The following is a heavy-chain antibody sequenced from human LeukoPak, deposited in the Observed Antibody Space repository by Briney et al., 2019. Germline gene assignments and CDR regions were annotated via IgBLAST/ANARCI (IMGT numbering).Heavy chain of an antibody. V-gene: IGHV1-58*01. Sequence: SVKVSCKAAGFTFTSSAVQWVRQARGQRLEWIGWIVVGSGNTNYAQKFQERVTITRDMSTSTAYMELSSLRSEDTAVYYCAAGYCSSTSCYALDYWGQGTLVTVSS. CDR3: AAGYCSSTSCYALDY. CDR2: IVVGSGNT. D-gene: IGHD2-2*01. J-gene: IGHJ4*02. CDR1: GFTFTSSA.